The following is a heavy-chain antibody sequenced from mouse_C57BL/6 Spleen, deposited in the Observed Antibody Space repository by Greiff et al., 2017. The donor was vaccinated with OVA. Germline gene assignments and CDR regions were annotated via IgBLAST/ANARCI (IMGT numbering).Heavy chain of an antibody. CDR3: AREDYSKTWFAY. Sequence: VQVVESGAELVRPGASVKLSCKASGYTFTDYYINWVKQRPGQGLEWIARIYPGSGNTYYNEKFKGKATLTAEKSSSTAYMQLSSLTSEDSAVYFCAREDYSKTWFAYWGQGTLVTVSA. CDR2: IYPGSGNT. J-gene: IGHJ3*01. D-gene: IGHD2-5*01. V-gene: IGHV1-76*01. CDR1: GYTFTDYY.